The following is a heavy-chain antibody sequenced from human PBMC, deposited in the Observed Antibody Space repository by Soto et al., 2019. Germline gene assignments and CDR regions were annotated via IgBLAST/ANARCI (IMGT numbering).Heavy chain of an antibody. D-gene: IGHD4-17*01. Sequence: SETLSLTCTVSSGSISSTSYYWAWIRQPPGKGLERIGALYYDGTTYYTESRKSRVSISVDPSNDQFSLKLYSVPAADTTVYFGARKGRNHKLALVKHYAADLW. J-gene: IGHJ2*01. CDR1: SGSISSTSYY. CDR3: ARKGRNHKLALVKHYAADL. CDR2: LYYDGTT. V-gene: IGHV4-39*01.